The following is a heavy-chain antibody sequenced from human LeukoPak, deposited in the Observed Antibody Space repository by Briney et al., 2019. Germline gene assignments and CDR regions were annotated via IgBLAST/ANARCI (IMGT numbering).Heavy chain of an antibody. D-gene: IGHD6-13*01. J-gene: IGHJ4*02. Sequence: GGSLRLSCAASGFTFSDYYMSWIRQAPGKGLEWVSYISSGGRTIYYADSVKGRFTISRDNSKNTLYLQMNSLRAEDTAVYYCAKLKGSSWPGAFDYWGQGTLVTVSS. CDR2: ISSGGRTI. CDR1: GFTFSDYY. V-gene: IGHV3-11*04. CDR3: AKLKGSSWPGAFDY.